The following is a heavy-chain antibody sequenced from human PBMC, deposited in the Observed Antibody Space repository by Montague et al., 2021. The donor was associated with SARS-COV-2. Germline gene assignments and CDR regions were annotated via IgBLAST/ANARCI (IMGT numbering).Heavy chain of an antibody. D-gene: IGHD6-25*01. CDR3: ARDGYSSGWNGLHWFDP. Sequence: TLSLTCTLSIGSISSGSCYWSWIRQPAGKGLEWIGRIYTSGSTNYNPSLKSRVTISVDTSKNQFSLKLSSVTAADTAVYYCARDGYSSGWNGLHWFDPWGQGTLVTVS. J-gene: IGHJ5*02. V-gene: IGHV4-61*02. CDR1: IGSISSGSCY. CDR2: IYTSGST.